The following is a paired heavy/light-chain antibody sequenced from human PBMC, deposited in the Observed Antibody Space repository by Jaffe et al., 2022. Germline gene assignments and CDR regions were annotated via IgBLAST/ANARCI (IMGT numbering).Light chain of an antibody. CDR1: QGISNY. J-gene: IGKJ3*01. V-gene: IGKV1-27*01. CDR2: AAS. CDR3: QKYNSAPFT. Sequence: DIQMTQSPSSLSASVGDRVTITCRASQGISNYLAWYQQKPGKVPKLLIYAASTLQSGVPSRFSGSGSGTDFTLTISSLQPEDVATYYCQKYNSAPFTFGPGTKVDIK.
Heavy chain of an antibody. J-gene: IGHJ6*03. D-gene: IGHD3-10*01. V-gene: IGHV3-23*01. CDR1: GFTFSSYA. Sequence: EVQLLESGGGLVQPGGSLRLSCAASGFTFSSYAMSWVRQAPGKGLEWVSAISGSGGSTYYADSVKGRFTISRDNSKNTLYLQMNSLRAEDTAVYYCAKSAGSTDFPNRYYYYYMDVWGKGTTVTVSS. CDR3: AKSAGSTDFPNRYYYYYMDV. CDR2: ISGSGGST.